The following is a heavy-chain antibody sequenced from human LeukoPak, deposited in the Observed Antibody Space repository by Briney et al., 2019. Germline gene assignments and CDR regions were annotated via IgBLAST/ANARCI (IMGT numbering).Heavy chain of an antibody. CDR2: ISSNGGST. CDR3: ARDRGRYYDSRGFYWGYYFDS. J-gene: IGHJ4*02. V-gene: IGHV3-64*01. CDR1: GFTFSSYA. D-gene: IGHD3-22*01. Sequence: PGGSLRLSCAASGFTFSSYAMHWVRQAPGKGLEYVSAISSNGGSTYYANSVKGRFTISRDNSKNTLYLQMGSLRAEDMAVYYCARDRGRYYDSRGFYWGYYFDSWGQGILVTVST.